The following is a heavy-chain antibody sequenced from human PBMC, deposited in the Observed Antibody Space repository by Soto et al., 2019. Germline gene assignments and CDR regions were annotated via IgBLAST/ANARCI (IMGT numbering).Heavy chain of an antibody. CDR2: IYYSGST. V-gene: IGHV4-59*01. J-gene: IGHJ6*02. D-gene: IGHD1-26*01. CDR3: ARSLSGTGYYYYDMDV. Sequence: SETLSLTCTVSGGSIRSYYWSWIVQRPGQGLEWIAYIYYSGSTDYNPSLKSRVTMSVDTSKNQFSLKLSSVTAADTAVYYCARSLSGTGYYYYDMDVWGQGTTVTVS. CDR1: GGSIRSYY.